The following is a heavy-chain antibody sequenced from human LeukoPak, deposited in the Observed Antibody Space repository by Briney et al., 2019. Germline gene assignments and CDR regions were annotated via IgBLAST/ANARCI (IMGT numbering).Heavy chain of an antibody. CDR1: GFTFSNAW. CDR2: IKSKTDGGTT. V-gene: IGHV3-15*01. CDR3: TTGEHIVVVTTLDY. Sequence: GGSLRLSCAASGFTFSNAWMSWVRQAPGKGLEWVGRIKSKTDGGTTDYAAPVKGRFTISRDDSKNTLYLQMNSLKTEDTAVYYCTTGEHIVVVTTLDYWGQGTLVTVSS. D-gene: IGHD2-21*02. J-gene: IGHJ4*02.